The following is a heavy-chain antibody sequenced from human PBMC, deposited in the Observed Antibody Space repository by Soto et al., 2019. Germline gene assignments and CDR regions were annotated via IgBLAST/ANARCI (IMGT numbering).Heavy chain of an antibody. D-gene: IGHD3-22*01. Sequence: ASETLSLTCTVSGGSIRSGDYYLSWIRQPPGKGLEWIGYIYYSGSTYYNPSLKSRVTISVDTSKNQFSLKLSSVTAADTAVYYCARLTYYYDSSGQGAFDIWGQGTMVTVSS. CDR1: GGSIRSGDYY. V-gene: IGHV4-30-4*01. J-gene: IGHJ3*02. CDR3: ARLTYYYDSSGQGAFDI. CDR2: IYYSGST.